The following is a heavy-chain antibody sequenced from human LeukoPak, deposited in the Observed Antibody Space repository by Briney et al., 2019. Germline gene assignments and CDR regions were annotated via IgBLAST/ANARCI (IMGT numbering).Heavy chain of an antibody. CDR1: GFTFNTYA. V-gene: IGHV3-23*01. J-gene: IGHJ4*02. CDR2: IDTAGDT. D-gene: IGHD4-11*01. Sequence: GGSLRLSYAVSGFTFNTYAMTWVRQAPGRGLERISSIDTAGDTYYADSVKGRFTISTDSSKTTLFLQMNGLRTEDTALFYCAKSASTVTTFFDYWGQGSLVTVSS. CDR3: AKSASTVTTFFDY.